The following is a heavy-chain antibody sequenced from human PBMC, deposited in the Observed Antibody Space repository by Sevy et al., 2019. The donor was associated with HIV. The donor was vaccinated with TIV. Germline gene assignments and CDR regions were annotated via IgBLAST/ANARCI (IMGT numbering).Heavy chain of an antibody. D-gene: IGHD2-2*01. V-gene: IGHV3-30*02. CDR3: AKVLHIVVVPAAIDYYYGMDV. CDR2: IRFDGSIK. Sequence: GGSLRLSCAASGFTFSTYGMHWVRQAPGKGLEWVAFIRFDGSIKYYTDSVKGRLTISRDHSKNTLYLQMNSLRAEDTAVYFCAKVLHIVVVPAAIDYYYGMDVWGQGTTVTVSS. J-gene: IGHJ6*02. CDR1: GFTFSTYG.